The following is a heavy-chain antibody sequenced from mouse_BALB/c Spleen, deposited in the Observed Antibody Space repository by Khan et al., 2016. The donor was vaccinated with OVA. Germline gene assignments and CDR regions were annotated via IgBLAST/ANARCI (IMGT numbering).Heavy chain of an antibody. D-gene: IGHD1-1*01. CDR3: AREITSLFDP. Sequence: QVQLQQSGPELKKPGETVKISCKASGYTFTNYGMNWVKQAPGKGLKWMGWINTNTGEPTYAEEFKGRFAFSLDTSASTASLQINNLKNEDTATYFCAREITSLFDPWGQGTTLTVSS. CDR2: INTNTGEP. J-gene: IGHJ2*01. CDR1: GYTFTNYG. V-gene: IGHV9-3*02.